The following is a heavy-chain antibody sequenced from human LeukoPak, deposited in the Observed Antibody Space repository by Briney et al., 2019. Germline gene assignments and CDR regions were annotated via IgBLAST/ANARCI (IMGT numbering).Heavy chain of an antibody. CDR1: GGSFSGYY. V-gene: IGHV4-34*01. J-gene: IGHJ4*02. CDR2: INHSGST. Sequence: SETLSLTCAVYGGSFSGYYWSWIRQPPGKGLEWIGEINHSGSTNYNPSLKSRVTISVDTSKNQFSLKLSSVTAADTAVYFCARRATNFWNDKRYYFDYWGQGTLVTVSS. CDR3: ARRATNFWNDKRYYFDY. D-gene: IGHD3-3*01.